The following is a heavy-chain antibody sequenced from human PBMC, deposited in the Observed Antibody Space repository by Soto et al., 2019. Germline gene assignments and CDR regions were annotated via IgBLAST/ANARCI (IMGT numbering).Heavy chain of an antibody. CDR2: IHYIGGT. V-gene: IGHV4-59*02. Sequence: QVQLQESGPGLVKPSETLSLTCTVYGGSVSSHYWSWIRQPPGKGLEWIGFIHYIGGTKYNPSLESRVTRSVDPCRNQLCLGLNSVTAADTAVYYCARESAGSGRNNWFDPWVLGTLLTVSS. CDR1: GGSVSSHY. CDR3: ARESAGSGRNNWFDP. J-gene: IGHJ5*02. D-gene: IGHD3-10*01.